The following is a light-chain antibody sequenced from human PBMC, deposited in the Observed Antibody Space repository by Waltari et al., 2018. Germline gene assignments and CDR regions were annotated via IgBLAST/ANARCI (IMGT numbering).Light chain of an antibody. V-gene: IGLV2-23*01. J-gene: IGLJ3*02. CDR1: SSAVGSYNR. CDR2: EDS. Sequence: QSALTQPASVSGSPGQSITISCTGTSSAVGSYNRVSWYQQYPGKAPKLMIYEDSKRPSGSSDRFSGSKSGNTASLTISGLQAEDEADYYCCSYAGGSTSWVCGGGTKLTVL. CDR3: CSYAGGSTSWV.